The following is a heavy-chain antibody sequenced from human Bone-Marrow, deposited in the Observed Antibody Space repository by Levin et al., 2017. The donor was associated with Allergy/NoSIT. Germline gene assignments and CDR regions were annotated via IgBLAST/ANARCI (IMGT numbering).Heavy chain of an antibody. CDR2: IYSGGST. V-gene: IGHV3-53*01. Sequence: GGSLRLSCAASGFTVSSNYMSWVRQAPGKGLEWVSVIYSGGSTYYADSVKGRFTISRDNSKNTLYLQMNSLRAEDTAVYYCARDKVSSGWYDYYYYYMDVWGKGTTVTVSS. D-gene: IGHD6-19*01. J-gene: IGHJ6*03. CDR3: ARDKVSSGWYDYYYYYMDV. CDR1: GFTVSSNY.